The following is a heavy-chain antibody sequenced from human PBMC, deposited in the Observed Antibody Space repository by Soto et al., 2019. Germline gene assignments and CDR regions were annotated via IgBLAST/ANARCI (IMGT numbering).Heavy chain of an antibody. CDR3: ARHRTGYSSSWLEY. J-gene: IGHJ4*02. D-gene: IGHD6-13*01. CDR2: SYFTGNT. CDR1: GGSISSGTYS. V-gene: IGHV4-39*01. Sequence: QLQLQESGPGLVKPSETLSLTCTVSGGSISSGTYSWGWIRQPPGKGLEWIGNSYFTGNTHYNPSLNSRGTMSVDTATSQFSLGLTSGTAADTAVYCCARHRTGYSSSWLEYWGQGTLVTVSS.